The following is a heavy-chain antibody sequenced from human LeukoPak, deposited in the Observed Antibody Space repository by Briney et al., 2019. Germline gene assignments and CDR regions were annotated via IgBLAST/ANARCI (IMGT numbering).Heavy chain of an antibody. CDR3: ARGDFWSGWDY. D-gene: IGHD3-3*01. J-gene: IGHJ4*02. CDR1: GYTFTGYY. CDR2: MNPNSGNT. Sequence: ASVKVSCKASGYTFTGYYMHWVRQATGQGLEWMGWMNPNSGNTGYAQKFQGRVTITRNTSISTAYMELSSLRSEDTAVYYCARGDFWSGWDYWGQGTLVTVSS. V-gene: IGHV1-8*03.